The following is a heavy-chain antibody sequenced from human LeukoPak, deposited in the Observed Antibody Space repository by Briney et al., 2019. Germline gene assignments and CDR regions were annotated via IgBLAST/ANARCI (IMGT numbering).Heavy chain of an antibody. CDR2: ISSSSSYI. J-gene: IGHJ1*01. Sequence: PGGSLRLSCAASGFTFSGYSMNWVRQAPGKGLEWVSSISSSSSYIYYADSVKGRFTISRDNAKNSLYLQMNSLRAEDTAVYYCARDEYLLRFLEWPHGGPEGLVYFQHWGQGTLVTVSS. V-gene: IGHV3-21*01. CDR1: GFTFSGYS. CDR3: ARDEYLLRFLEWPHGGPEGLVYFQH. D-gene: IGHD3-3*01.